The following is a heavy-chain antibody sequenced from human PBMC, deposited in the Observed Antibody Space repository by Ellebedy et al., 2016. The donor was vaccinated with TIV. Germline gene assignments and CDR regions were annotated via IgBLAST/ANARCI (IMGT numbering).Heavy chain of an antibody. Sequence: MPSETLSLTCSISDGSISSSSYFWGWIRQPPGKGLEWIGSIYYSGTTYYKPSLKSRVTISVDTSKNQFSLELSSVTAADTAVYYCARAPNPYSSGWYYFDYWGQGTLVTVSS. CDR1: DGSISSSSYF. CDR3: ARAPNPYSSGWYYFDY. J-gene: IGHJ4*02. V-gene: IGHV4-39*01. CDR2: IYYSGTT. D-gene: IGHD6-19*01.